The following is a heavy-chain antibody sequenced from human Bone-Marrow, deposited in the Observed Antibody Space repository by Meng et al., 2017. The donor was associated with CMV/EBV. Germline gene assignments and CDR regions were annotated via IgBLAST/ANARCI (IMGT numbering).Heavy chain of an antibody. J-gene: IGHJ6*02. CDR3: AKDGGDYDFWSGGGDYGMDV. V-gene: IGHV3-23*01. D-gene: IGHD3-3*01. CDR1: GFTFSSYA. CDR2: ISGSGGST. Sequence: GECLKISCAASGFTFSSYAMSWVRQAPGKGLEWVSAISGSGGSTYYADSVKGRFTISRDNSKNTLYLQMNSLRAEDTAVYYCAKDGGDYDFWSGGGDYGMDVWGQGTTVTVSS.